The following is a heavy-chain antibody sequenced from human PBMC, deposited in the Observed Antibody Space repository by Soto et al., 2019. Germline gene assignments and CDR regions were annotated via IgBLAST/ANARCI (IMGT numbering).Heavy chain of an antibody. D-gene: IGHD3-10*01. CDR3: AIDIFWGGFAESNWFDP. Sequence: SVKVSCKASGGTFSSYAISWVRQAPGQGLEWMGWIIPIFGTTNYAQKFQGRVIITTDTSTSTAYMELRSLRSDDTAVYYCAIDIFWGGFAESNWFDPCGQGTLLTVSS. V-gene: IGHV1-69*05. CDR2: IIPIFGTT. CDR1: GGTFSSYA. J-gene: IGHJ5*02.